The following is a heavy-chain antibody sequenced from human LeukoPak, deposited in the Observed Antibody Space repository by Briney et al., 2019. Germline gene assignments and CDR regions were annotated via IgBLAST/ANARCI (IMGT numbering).Heavy chain of an antibody. V-gene: IGHV4-30-4*08. Sequence: SETLSLTCTVSGGSISSGDYYWSWIRQPPGKGLEWIGYIYYSGSTYYNPSLKSRFTISVDTSKNQFSLNLSSVTAADTAVYYCARDRPGAYCSSTSCYKADAFDIWGQGTIVTVSS. D-gene: IGHD2-2*02. CDR2: IYYSGST. CDR3: ARDRPGAYCSSTSCYKADAFDI. CDR1: GGSISSGDYY. J-gene: IGHJ3*02.